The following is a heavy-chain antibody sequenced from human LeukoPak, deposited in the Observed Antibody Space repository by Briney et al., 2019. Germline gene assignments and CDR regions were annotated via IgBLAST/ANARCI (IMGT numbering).Heavy chain of an antibody. V-gene: IGHV3-30-3*01. Sequence: HPRRSLRLSCAASGFTFSSYAMHWVRQAPGKGLEWVAVISYDGSNKYYADSVKGRFTISRDNSKNTLYLQMNSLRAEDTAVYYCARDLTSGTALDYWGQGTLVTVSS. CDR2: ISYDGSNK. D-gene: IGHD1-26*01. CDR3: ARDLTSGTALDY. J-gene: IGHJ4*02. CDR1: GFTFSSYA.